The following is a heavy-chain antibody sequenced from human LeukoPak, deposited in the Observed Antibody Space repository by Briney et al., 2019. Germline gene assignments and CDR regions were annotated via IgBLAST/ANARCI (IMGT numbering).Heavy chain of an antibody. J-gene: IGHJ4*02. D-gene: IGHD3-22*01. CDR1: GFTFSSYS. Sequence: GGSLRLSCAASGFTFSSYSMNWVRQAPGKGLEWVSSISSSGSFVYYADSVKGRFTISRDNAKNSLYLQMNSLRAEDTAVYYCARPPLSSYYYDSSGYYYFDYWGQGTLVTVSS. CDR3: ARPPLSSYYYDSSGYYYFDY. V-gene: IGHV3-21*01. CDR2: ISSSGSFV.